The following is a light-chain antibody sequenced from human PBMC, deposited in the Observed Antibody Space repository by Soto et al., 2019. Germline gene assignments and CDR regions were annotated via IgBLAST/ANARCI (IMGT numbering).Light chain of an antibody. J-gene: IGKJ2*01. CDR1: QSISSY. V-gene: IGKV1-39*01. CDR2: VAS. CDR3: QQSYRSPST. Sequence: DIQMTQSPSSLSASVGDRVTITCRASQSISSYLNWYQQKPGKAPKFLIYVASTLQSGVPSRLSGSGSGTDFTLTIRSLQPEDFATYYCQQSYRSPSTFGQGTKLEIK.